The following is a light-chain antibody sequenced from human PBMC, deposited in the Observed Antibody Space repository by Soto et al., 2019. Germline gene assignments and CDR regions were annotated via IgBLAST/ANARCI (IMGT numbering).Light chain of an antibody. CDR3: SSYRAYSTLWV. Sequence: QSALTQPASVSGSPGKSITISCTGTASDVGNYNYVSWYQPFPGKAPKLIIYGVSNRPSGVSARFSASKSANTASLSISWLQAEDEADYYCSSYRAYSTLWVFGGGTKVTVL. CDR2: GVS. CDR1: ASDVGNYNY. V-gene: IGLV2-14*01. J-gene: IGLJ3*02.